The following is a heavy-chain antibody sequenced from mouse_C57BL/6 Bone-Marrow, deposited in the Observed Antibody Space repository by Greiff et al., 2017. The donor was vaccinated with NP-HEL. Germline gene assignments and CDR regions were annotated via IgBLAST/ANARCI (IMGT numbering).Heavy chain of an antibody. V-gene: IGHV2-9*01. D-gene: IGHD1-1*01. Sequence: VKVVESGPGLVAPSQSLSITCTVSGFSLTSYGVDWVRQPPGKGLEWLGVIWGGGSTNYNSALMSSLSISKEHSKSQVFLKMNSLQTDDTAMYYGAKHSYYGSSFSWYFDVWGTGTTVTVSS. CDR1: GFSLTSYG. CDR2: IWGGGST. CDR3: AKHSYYGSSFSWYFDV. J-gene: IGHJ1*03.